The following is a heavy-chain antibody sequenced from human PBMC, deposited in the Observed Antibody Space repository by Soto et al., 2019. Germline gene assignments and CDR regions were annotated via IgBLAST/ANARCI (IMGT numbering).Heavy chain of an antibody. Sequence: PGESLKISCKGSGYSFTSYWIGWVRQMPGKGLEWMGIIYPGDSDTRYSPSFQGQVTISADKSISTAYLQWSSLKASDTAMYYCARMEYYYDSSGYDDAFDIWGQGTTVTVSS. CDR2: IYPGDSDT. D-gene: IGHD3-22*01. CDR3: ARMEYYYDSSGYDDAFDI. CDR1: GYSFTSYW. V-gene: IGHV5-51*01. J-gene: IGHJ3*02.